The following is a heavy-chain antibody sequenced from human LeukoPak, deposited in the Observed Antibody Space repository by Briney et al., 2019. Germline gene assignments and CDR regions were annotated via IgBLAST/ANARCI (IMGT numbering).Heavy chain of an antibody. V-gene: IGHV3-9*01. Sequence: GGSLRLSCAASGFTFDDYAMHWVRQAPGKGLEWVSGISWNSGSIGYADSVKGRFTISRDNAKNSLYLQMNSLRAEDTALYYCAKDVYGDFHWYFDLWGRGTLVTVSS. CDR3: AKDVYGDFHWYFDL. D-gene: IGHD4-17*01. CDR2: ISWNSGSI. CDR1: GFTFDDYA. J-gene: IGHJ2*01.